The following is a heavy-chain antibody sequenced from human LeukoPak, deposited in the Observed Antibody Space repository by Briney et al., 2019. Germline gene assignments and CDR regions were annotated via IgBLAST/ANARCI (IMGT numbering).Heavy chain of an antibody. CDR1: GGTFSSYA. D-gene: IGHD6-6*01. V-gene: IGHV1-69*05. CDR2: IIPIFGTA. J-gene: IGHJ6*03. CDR3: ARSPPRGAAHCYYMDV. Sequence: ASVKVSCKASGGTFSSYAISWVRQAPGHGLEWMGGIIPIFGTANYAQKFQGRVTITTDESTSTAYMELSSLRSEDTAVYYCARSPPRGAAHCYYMDVWVKGTTVSVSS.